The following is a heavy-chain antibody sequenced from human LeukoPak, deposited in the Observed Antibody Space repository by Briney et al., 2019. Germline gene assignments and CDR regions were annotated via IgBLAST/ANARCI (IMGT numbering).Heavy chain of an antibody. CDR2: MYSDGST. J-gene: IGHJ4*02. Sequence: GGSLRLSCAASGFMVSSNYMSWVRQAPGKGLEWVSVMYSDGSTYYADSVKGRFTISRDNSKNTLYLQMNSLRAEDTAVYYCTADLYDGKSENSWGQGTLVTVSS. CDR1: GFMVSSNY. CDR3: TADLYDGKSENS. D-gene: IGHD4-23*01. V-gene: IGHV3-53*01.